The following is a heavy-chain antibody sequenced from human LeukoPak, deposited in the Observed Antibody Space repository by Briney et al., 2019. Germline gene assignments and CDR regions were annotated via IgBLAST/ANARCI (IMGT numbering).Heavy chain of an antibody. D-gene: IGHD2-2*01. CDR3: ARAPPIVVVPAAHAFNL. Sequence: ASVKVSCKASGYTFTGYYMHWVRQAPGQGLEWMGGIIPMFGTSNYAQKFQGRVTITTDESTDTAYMELINLRSEDTAMYFCARAPPIVVVPAAHAFNLWGQGTKVTVSS. J-gene: IGHJ3*01. V-gene: IGHV1-69*05. CDR2: IIPMFGTS. CDR1: GYTFTGYY.